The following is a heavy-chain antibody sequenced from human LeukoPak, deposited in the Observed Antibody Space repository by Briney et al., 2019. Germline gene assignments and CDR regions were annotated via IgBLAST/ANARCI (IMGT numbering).Heavy chain of an antibody. CDR3: ARDSQRYYYDSSGYYDY. CDR2: IIPIFGTA. D-gene: IGHD3-22*01. CDR1: GYTFTDYY. Sequence: SVKVSCKASGYTFTDYYMHWVRQAPGQGLEWMGGIIPIFGTANYAQKFQGRVTITADESTSTAYMELSSLRSEDTAVYYCARDSQRYYYDSSGYYDYWGQGTLVTVSS. J-gene: IGHJ4*02. V-gene: IGHV1-69*13.